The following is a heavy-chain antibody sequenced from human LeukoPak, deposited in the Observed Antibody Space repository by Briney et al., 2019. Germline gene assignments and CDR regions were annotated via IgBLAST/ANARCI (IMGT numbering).Heavy chain of an antibody. CDR1: GGSISSGGYY. CDR3: ARGYGDYDKRDY. Sequence: PSQTLSLTYTVSGGSISSGGYYWSWIRQHPGKGLEWIGYIYYSGSTYYNPSLKSRVTISVDTSKNQFSLKLTSVTAADTAVYYCARGYGDYDKRDYWGQGTLVTVSS. J-gene: IGHJ4*02. V-gene: IGHV4-31*03. CDR2: IYYSGST. D-gene: IGHD4-17*01.